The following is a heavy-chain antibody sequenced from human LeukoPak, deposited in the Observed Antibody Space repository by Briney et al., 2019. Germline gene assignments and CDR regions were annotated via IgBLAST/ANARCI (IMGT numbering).Heavy chain of an antibody. CDR2: IRYDGTNK. CDR1: GFIFSSYG. CDR3: AKDRAVADLASNWWDP. Sequence: PGGSLRLSCAASGFIFSSYGMHWVRQAPGKGLEWVAFIRYDGTNKYYADSVKGRFTISRDNSKNTLYLQMSSLRTEDTAVYYCAKDRAVADLASNWWDPWGQGTLVTVSS. J-gene: IGHJ5*02. V-gene: IGHV3-30*02. D-gene: IGHD6-13*01.